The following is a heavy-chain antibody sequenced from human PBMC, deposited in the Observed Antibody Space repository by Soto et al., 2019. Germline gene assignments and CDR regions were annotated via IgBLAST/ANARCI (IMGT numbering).Heavy chain of an antibody. V-gene: IGHV1-46*01. Sequence: ASVKGSCKASGYTFINFFIHWVRQAPGQGLEWVGIINPSGGATTYPQKFQGRVTMTRDTSTSTVYMDVSSLRFDDTAVYYCARSHCSGGSCYLGAFEIWGQGTMVTVSS. CDR1: GYTFINFF. D-gene: IGHD2-15*01. CDR2: INPSGGAT. J-gene: IGHJ3*02. CDR3: ARSHCSGGSCYLGAFEI.